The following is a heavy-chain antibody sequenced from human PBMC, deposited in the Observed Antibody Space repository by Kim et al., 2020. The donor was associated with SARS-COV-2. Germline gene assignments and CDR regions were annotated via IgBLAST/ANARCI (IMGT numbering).Heavy chain of an antibody. D-gene: IGHD6-19*01. Sequence: ASVKVSCKTSGYIFTTYGISWVRQAPGQGLEWMGWLSPHTGDTRYRENLQGRATLTTDTSTNTAYLDLRSLTSDDTAVYYCARDRRYLDDSGWTDNWGQGTLVTVSS. CDR2: LSPHTGDT. V-gene: IGHV1-18*01. CDR3: ARDRRYLDDSGWTDN. CDR1: GYIFTTYG. J-gene: IGHJ4*02.